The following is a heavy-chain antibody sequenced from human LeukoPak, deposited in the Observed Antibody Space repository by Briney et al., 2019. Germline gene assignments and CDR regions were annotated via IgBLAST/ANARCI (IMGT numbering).Heavy chain of an antibody. D-gene: IGHD6-13*01. Sequence: SQTLSLTCAISGDSVSSNSAAWNWIRQSPSRGLEWLGRIYYRSKWYNDYAVSVKSRITINPDTSKNQFSLQLNSVTPEDTAVYYCASGYSSSWEDYFDYWGQGTLVAVSS. V-gene: IGHV6-1*01. J-gene: IGHJ4*02. CDR2: IYYRSKWYN. CDR1: GDSVSSNSAA. CDR3: ASGYSSSWEDYFDY.